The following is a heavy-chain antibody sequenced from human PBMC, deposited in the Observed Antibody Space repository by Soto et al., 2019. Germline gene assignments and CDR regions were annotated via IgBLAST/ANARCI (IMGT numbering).Heavy chain of an antibody. V-gene: IGHV4-59*01. D-gene: IGHD6-6*01. CDR2: IYYSGST. Sequence: SETLSLTCTVSGGSISSYYWSWIRQPPGKGLEWIGYIYYSGSTNYNPSLKSRVTISVDTSKNQFSLKLSSVTAADTAVYYCARDKLAGCPDYWGQGTLVTVSS. CDR3: ARDKLAGCPDY. CDR1: GGSISSYY. J-gene: IGHJ4*02.